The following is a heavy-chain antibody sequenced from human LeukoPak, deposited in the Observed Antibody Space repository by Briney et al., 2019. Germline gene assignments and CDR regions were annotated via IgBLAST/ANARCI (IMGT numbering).Heavy chain of an antibody. V-gene: IGHV3-30-3*02. CDR3: AKLSEPGATHDY. Sequence: GGSLRLSCAASGFTFSSYAMHWVRQAPGKGLEWVAVISYDGSNKYYADSVKGRFTISRDNSKNTLFLQMNSLRTDDTALYYCAKLSEPGATHDYWGQGTLVTVSS. CDR1: GFTFSSYA. CDR2: ISYDGSNK. J-gene: IGHJ4*02. D-gene: IGHD1-26*01.